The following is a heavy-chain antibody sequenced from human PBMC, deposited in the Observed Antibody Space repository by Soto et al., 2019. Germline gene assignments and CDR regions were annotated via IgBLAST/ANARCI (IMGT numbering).Heavy chain of an antibody. J-gene: IGHJ6*03. V-gene: IGHV1-18*01. CDR2: ISAYNGNT. Sequence: ASVKVSCKASGYTFTSYGISWVRQAPGQGLEWMRWISAYNGNTNYAQKLQGRVTMTTDTSTSTAYMELRSLRSDDTAVYYCARAKSTVLPQNYYYYYMDVWGKGTTVTVSS. CDR1: GYTFTSYG. CDR3: ARAKSTVLPQNYYYYYMDV. D-gene: IGHD4-17*01.